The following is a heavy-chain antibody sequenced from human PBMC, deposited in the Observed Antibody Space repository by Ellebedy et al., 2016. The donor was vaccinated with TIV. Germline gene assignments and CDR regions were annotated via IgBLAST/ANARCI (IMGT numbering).Heavy chain of an antibody. J-gene: IGHJ4*02. CDR3: AREESKIVVVRYFDY. Sequence: MPSETLSLTCAISGDSVSSNSAAWNWIRQSPSRGLEWLGRTYYRSKWYNDYAVSVKSRITINPDTSKNQFSLQLNTVTPEDTAVYYCAREESKIVVVRYFDYWGQGTLVTVSS. D-gene: IGHD3-22*01. CDR1: GDSVSSNSAA. V-gene: IGHV6-1*01. CDR2: TYYRSKWYN.